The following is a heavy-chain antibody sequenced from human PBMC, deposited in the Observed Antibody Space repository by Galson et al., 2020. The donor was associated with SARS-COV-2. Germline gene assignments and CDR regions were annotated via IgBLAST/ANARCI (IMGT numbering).Heavy chain of an antibody. CDR3: ARIRTKIALFGLVTPHEADY. J-gene: IGHJ4*02. CDR2: TYSSGST. D-gene: IGHD3-3*01. CDR1: GGSITSRDSY. V-gene: IGHV4-30-4*01. Sequence: SETLSLTCPVSGGSITSRDSYWTLISQPPGRGLAWIGYTYSSGSTYYTPSLKSRVTISLDTSENQFSLKLSSVTAADTAVYYCARIRTKIALFGLVTPHEADYWGQGTLVTVSS.